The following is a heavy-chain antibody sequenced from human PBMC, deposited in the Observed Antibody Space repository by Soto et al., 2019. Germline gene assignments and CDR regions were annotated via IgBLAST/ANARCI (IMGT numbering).Heavy chain of an antibody. D-gene: IGHD2-15*01. V-gene: IGHV4-59*08. J-gene: IGHJ4*02. CDR3: ARHLTGSFSGQDY. Sequence: SETLSLTCTVSSDSISTYFWSWIRHPPGKGLEWIGQIYSSGSPSYNPSLKSRVTISIDTSKKDVSMRLSSVTAADTAVYYCARHLTGSFSGQDYWGPGSLVTVSS. CDR1: SDSISTYF. CDR2: IYSSGSP.